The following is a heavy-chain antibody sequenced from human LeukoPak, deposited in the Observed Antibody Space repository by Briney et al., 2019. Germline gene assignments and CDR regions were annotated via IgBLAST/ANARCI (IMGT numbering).Heavy chain of an antibody. CDR1: GFTLSSYG. J-gene: IGHJ4*02. D-gene: IGHD1-26*01. V-gene: IGHV3-33*01. CDR2: IWHDGSNK. Sequence: GGSLRLSCTASGFTLSSYGMHWVRQAPGKGLEWVTVIWHDGSNKYYADSVKGRFTISRDNSKNTLYLQMNSLRAEDTAVYHCARYSGSYYYPPAWDLWGQGTLVTVSS. CDR3: ARYSGSYYYPPAWDL.